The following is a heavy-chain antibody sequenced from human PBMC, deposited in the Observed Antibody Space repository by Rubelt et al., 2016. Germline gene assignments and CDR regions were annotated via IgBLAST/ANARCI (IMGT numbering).Heavy chain of an antibody. V-gene: IGHV4-61*05. CDR1: GGSISSSSYY. Sequence: QLQLPESGPGLVKPSKTLSLTCTVSGGSISSSSYYWGWIRQPPGKGLEWLGYNYYSGSTNFNPSLKSRVTISLDTSKYQFSLKLSSVTAADTAVYYCARGRIAAPRRGFDPWCQGTLVTVSS. D-gene: IGHD6-6*01. CDR3: ARGRIAAPRRGFDP. J-gene: IGHJ5*02. CDR2: NYYSGST.